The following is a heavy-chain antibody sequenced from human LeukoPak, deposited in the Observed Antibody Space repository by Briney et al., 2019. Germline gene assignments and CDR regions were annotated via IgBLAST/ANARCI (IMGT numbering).Heavy chain of an antibody. CDR1: GFIFSSNA. V-gene: IGHV3-30*04. D-gene: IGHD1-26*01. J-gene: IGHJ4*02. CDR3: ARDRGNGNYWSLFDY. CDR2: ISYDGRNK. Sequence: GGSLRLSFAASGFIFSSNAMHWVRQTPGKGLEWVAVISYDGRNKEYGDSVKGRFTISRDNSKNTLYLQMNSLRPEDTAVYYCARDRGNGNYWSLFDYWGQGTLVTVSS.